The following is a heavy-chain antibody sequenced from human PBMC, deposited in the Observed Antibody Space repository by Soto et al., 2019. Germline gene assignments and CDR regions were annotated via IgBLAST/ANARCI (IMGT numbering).Heavy chain of an antibody. V-gene: IGHV3-53*01. CDR1: GFTVSTNY. J-gene: IGHJ6*02. D-gene: IGHD2-15*01. CDR3: VVEDLGMEV. Sequence: PEGSLRLSCAASGFTVSTNYRTWVRQTPGKGLEWVSIIYSNGNTYYADSVKGRFTISRDNSXKTLYLQMNSLRVDDTAVYYCVVEDLGMEVWGQGTTVTVSS. CDR2: IYSNGNT.